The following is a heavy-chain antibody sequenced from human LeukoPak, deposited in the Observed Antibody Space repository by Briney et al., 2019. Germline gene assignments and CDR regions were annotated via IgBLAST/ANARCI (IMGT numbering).Heavy chain of an antibody. CDR2: IIPLPEIS. Sequence: GASVKLSCKASGGTFTNYAISWVRQAPGQGLEWMGRIIPLPEISDYAQKFQGRVTITADKSTSIVSMELSSLRSEDTAIYYCAIGEGCSSNSCTLDYWGQGTLVTVSS. J-gene: IGHJ4*02. D-gene: IGHD2-2*01. CDR3: AIGEGCSSNSCTLDY. V-gene: IGHV1-69*04. CDR1: GGTFTNYA.